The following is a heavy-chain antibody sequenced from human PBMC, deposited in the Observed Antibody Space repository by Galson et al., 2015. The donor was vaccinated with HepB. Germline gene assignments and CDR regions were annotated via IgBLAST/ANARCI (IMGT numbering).Heavy chain of an antibody. D-gene: IGHD3-22*01. J-gene: IGHJ4*02. V-gene: IGHV5-51*01. CDR3: ARHSDHEPWYCYDSSGYPDY. Sequence: QSGAEVKKPGESLKISCKGSGYSFTSYWIGWVRQMPGKGLEWMGIIYPGDSDTRYSPSFQGQVTISADRSISTAYLQWSSLKASDTAMYYCARHSDHEPWYCYDSSGYPDYWGQGTLVTVSS. CDR2: IYPGDSDT. CDR1: GYSFTSYW.